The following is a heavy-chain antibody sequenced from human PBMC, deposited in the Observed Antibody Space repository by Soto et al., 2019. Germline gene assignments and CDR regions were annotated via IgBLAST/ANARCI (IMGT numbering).Heavy chain of an antibody. CDR1: GDSFNDYP. CDR3: ASSYGVSWYGDF. Sequence: QVQLVQSGAEVRKPGSSVKVSCHSSGDSFNDYPVTWVRQAPGQWLEWMGGTIPVSGTTNYAQEFQGRVTITADVSTSTVYMELSSLKYEDTALYYCASSYGVSWYGDFWGQGTLVTVSS. V-gene: IGHV1-69*01. J-gene: IGHJ4*02. CDR2: TIPVSGTT. D-gene: IGHD6-13*01.